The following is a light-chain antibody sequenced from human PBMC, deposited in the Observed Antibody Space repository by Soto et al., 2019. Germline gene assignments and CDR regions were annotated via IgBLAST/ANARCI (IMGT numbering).Light chain of an antibody. J-gene: IGLJ1*01. CDR2: GGN. Sequence: QSALTQPRSVSGSPGQSVTISCTGTSSDVGGYNYVSWYQHLPGTAPKLLIYGGNNRPSGVPDRFSGSRSGTSASLDITGLQAEDEAAYFCQSYDMSLNNCVFGTGTKVTVL. CDR1: SSDVGGYNY. V-gene: IGLV2-11*01. CDR3: QSYDMSLNNCV.